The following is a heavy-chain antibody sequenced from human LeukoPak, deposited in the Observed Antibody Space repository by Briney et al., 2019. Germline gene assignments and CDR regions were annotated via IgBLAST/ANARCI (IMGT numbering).Heavy chain of an antibody. CDR2: IYYSGST. CDR3: ARAKYYYDSSGYYSFDY. D-gene: IGHD3-22*01. J-gene: IGHJ4*02. Sequence: PSETLSLTCTVSGGSISSGGYYWSWIRQPPGKGLEWIGYIYYSGSTNYNPSLKSRVTISVDTSKNQFSLKLSSVTAADTAVYYCARAKYYYDSSGYYSFDYWGQGTLVTVSS. CDR1: GGSISSGGYY. V-gene: IGHV4-61*08.